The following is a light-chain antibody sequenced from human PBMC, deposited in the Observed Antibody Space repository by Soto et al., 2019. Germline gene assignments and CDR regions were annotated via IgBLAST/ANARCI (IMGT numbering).Light chain of an antibody. CDR2: DAS. Sequence: DIQMTQSPSTLSASVGDRVTITCRASQTITRTLAWYQQKPGKAPKVLIYDASSLESGVPSRFSGSGSGTEFTLTISSLQPEDSATYYCQQYNSYSTTFGQGTKVDIK. V-gene: IGKV1-5*01. CDR3: QQYNSYSTT. J-gene: IGKJ1*01. CDR1: QTITRT.